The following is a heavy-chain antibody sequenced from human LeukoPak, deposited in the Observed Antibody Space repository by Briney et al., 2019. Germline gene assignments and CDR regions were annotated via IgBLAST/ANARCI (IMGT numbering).Heavy chain of an antibody. D-gene: IGHD1-1*01. Sequence: GGSLRLSCLMSGLNLNIQYMTLVRQAPGKGLEWVAYISGDGNIVKYADSLKGRFTISKDNSKRSLYLQMDSLRVEDTAVYYCTTLHYYCVSFWGKGTAVTVSS. CDR3: TTLHYYCVSF. CDR1: GLNLNIQY. V-gene: IGHV3/OR16-8*01. CDR2: ISGDGNIV. J-gene: IGHJ6*03.